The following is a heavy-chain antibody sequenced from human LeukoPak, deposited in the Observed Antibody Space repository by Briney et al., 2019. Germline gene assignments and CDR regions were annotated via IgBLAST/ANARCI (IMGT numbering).Heavy chain of an antibody. CDR2: INHSGST. CDR3: ARVWGYCSGGSCYYYYMDV. D-gene: IGHD2-15*01. J-gene: IGHJ6*03. V-gene: IGHV4-34*01. Sequence: PSETLSLTCAVYGGSFSGYYWSWIRQPPGKGLEWIGEINHSGSTNYNPSLKSRVTISVDTSKNQFSLKLSSVTAADTAVYYCARVWGYCSGGSCYYYYMDVWGKGTTVTVSS. CDR1: GGSFSGYY.